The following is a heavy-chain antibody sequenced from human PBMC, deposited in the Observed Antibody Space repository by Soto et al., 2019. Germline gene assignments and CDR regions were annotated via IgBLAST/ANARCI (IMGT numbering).Heavy chain of an antibody. Sequence: GGSLRLSCAASGFTFSSYAMHWVRQAPGKGLEWVAVISYDGSNKYYADSVKGRFTISRDNSKNTLYPQMNSLRAEDTAVYYCARDSWGEQWLTNYFDYWGQGTLVTVSS. J-gene: IGHJ4*02. CDR1: GFTFSSYA. CDR3: ARDSWGEQWLTNYFDY. CDR2: ISYDGSNK. V-gene: IGHV3-30-3*01. D-gene: IGHD6-19*01.